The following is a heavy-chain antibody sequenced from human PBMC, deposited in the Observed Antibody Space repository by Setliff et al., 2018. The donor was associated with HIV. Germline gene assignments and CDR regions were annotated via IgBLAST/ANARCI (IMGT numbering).Heavy chain of an antibody. V-gene: IGHV1-2*02. CDR2: IYPNTGGT. D-gene: IGHD4-17*01. J-gene: IGHJ4*02. Sequence: ASVKVSCKASGYTFTEFYVHWVRQAPGEGLEWIGWIYPNTGGTNYAQKFQGRVTMTRDTSIRTAYMELRMLTSDDTAIYYCTRSTTADWGQRTMVTVSS. CDR3: TRSTTAD. CDR1: GYTFTEFY.